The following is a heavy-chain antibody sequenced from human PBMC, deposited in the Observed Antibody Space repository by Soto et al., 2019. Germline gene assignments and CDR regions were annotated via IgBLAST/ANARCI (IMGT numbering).Heavy chain of an antibody. Sequence: QKISCKGSVYSFTSYCVGWVSQMPGKGLEWMGIIYPGDSDTRYSPSFQGQVTISADKSISTAYLQWSSLKASDTAMYYCARKGLSSGYGYCGQGTLVTVSS. D-gene: IGHD3-22*01. CDR1: VYSFTSYC. CDR3: ARKGLSSGYGY. V-gene: IGHV5-51*01. CDR2: IYPGDSDT. J-gene: IGHJ4*02.